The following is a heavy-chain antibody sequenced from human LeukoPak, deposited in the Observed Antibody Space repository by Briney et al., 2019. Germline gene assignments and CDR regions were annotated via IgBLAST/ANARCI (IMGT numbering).Heavy chain of an antibody. CDR1: GFTFGSYW. CDR3: ARGGLRNWYFDL. V-gene: IGHV3-74*01. J-gene: IGHJ2*01. Sequence: GGSLRLSCAASGFTFGSYWMHWVRQAPGKGLVWVSRLNSDGTNTYHADSVKGRVTISRDNAKNTVYLEMNSLRAEDTAVYYCARGGLRNWYFDLWGRGTLVTVSS. D-gene: IGHD5-12*01. CDR2: LNSDGTNT.